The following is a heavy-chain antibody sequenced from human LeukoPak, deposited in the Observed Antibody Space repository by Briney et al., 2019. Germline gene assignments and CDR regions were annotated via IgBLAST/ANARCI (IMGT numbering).Heavy chain of an antibody. V-gene: IGHV3-64*01. CDR2: INTNSNGGVT. Sequence: GGSLRLSCAASGFTFSSYTMHWVRQAPGKGLEYVSGINTNSNGGVTYYTNSVKGRFTISRDNSKNTLYLQMGSLSAEDMAAYYCARSVGEWLSSYYFDYWGQGTLVAVSS. CDR3: ARSVGEWLSSYYFDY. CDR1: GFTFSSYT. J-gene: IGHJ4*02. D-gene: IGHD3-3*01.